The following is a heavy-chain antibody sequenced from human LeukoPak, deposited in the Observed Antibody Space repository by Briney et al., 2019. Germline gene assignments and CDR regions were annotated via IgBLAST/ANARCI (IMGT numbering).Heavy chain of an antibody. CDR1: GGSISTYY. D-gene: IGHD3-22*01. CDR2: VYTTTT. J-gene: IGHJ3*02. Sequence: SETLSLTCTVSGGSISTYYWSWIRQAPGAGLQWLGYVYTTTTNYNSSLKRRVTISADTSKNQFSLRLSSVTAADTAVYYCARRNIRGYNSFNIRGQGTMVTVSS. V-gene: IGHV4-4*08. CDR3: ARRNIRGYNSFNI.